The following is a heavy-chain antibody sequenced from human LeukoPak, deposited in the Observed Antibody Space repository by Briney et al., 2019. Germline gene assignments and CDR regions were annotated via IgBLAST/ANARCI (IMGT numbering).Heavy chain of an antibody. CDR1: GFTVSSNY. J-gene: IGHJ4*02. Sequence: GGSLRLSCAASGFTVSSNYMSWVRQAPGKGLEWVSVIDSGGSTYYADSVKGRFTISRDNSKNTLYLQMNSLRAEDTAVYYCARDSPLERHFDYWGQGTLVTVSS. V-gene: IGHV3-53*01. D-gene: IGHD1-1*01. CDR3: ARDSPLERHFDY. CDR2: IDSGGST.